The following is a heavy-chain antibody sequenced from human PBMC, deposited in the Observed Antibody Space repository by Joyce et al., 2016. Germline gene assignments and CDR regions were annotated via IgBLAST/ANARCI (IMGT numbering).Heavy chain of an antibody. CDR3: AHRRPTLVAGEEYFLH. Sequence: QITLKESGPTLVKPTETLTLTCTFSGVSLTTGGMGVGWIRQPPGKDLEWRAVSYWDDDKRYSPSLNNRLTITKDTSKNQVVLTMTNMDPGDTATYYCAHRRPTLVAGEEYFLHWGQGTLVTVSS. CDR2: SYWDDDK. D-gene: IGHD6-19*01. CDR1: GVSLTTGGMG. V-gene: IGHV2-5*02. J-gene: IGHJ1*01.